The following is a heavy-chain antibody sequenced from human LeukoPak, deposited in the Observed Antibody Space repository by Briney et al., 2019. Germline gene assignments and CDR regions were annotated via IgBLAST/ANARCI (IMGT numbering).Heavy chain of an antibody. J-gene: IGHJ5*02. V-gene: IGHV4-39*01. CDR3: ARHGVRFNWFDP. Sequence: PSETLSLTCTVSGGSISSSSYYWGWIRQPPGKGLEWIGSIYYSGSTYYNPSLKSRVTISVDTSKYQFSLKLSSVTAADTAVYYCARHGVRFNWFDPWGQGTLVTVSS. D-gene: IGHD3-3*01. CDR1: GGSISSSSYY. CDR2: IYYSGST.